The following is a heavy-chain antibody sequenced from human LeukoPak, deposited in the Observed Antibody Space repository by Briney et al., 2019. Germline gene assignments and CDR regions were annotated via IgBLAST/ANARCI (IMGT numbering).Heavy chain of an antibody. CDR1: GLTFSSYA. V-gene: IGHV3-23*01. J-gene: IGHJ4*02. CDR3: ESSGWYGELDFDY. D-gene: IGHD6-19*01. CDR2: ISGSGGST. Sequence: PGGSLRLSCAASGLTFSSYAMSWVRQAPGKGLEWVSAISGSGGSTYYADSVKGRFTISRDNSKNTLYLQMNSLRAEDTAVYYCESSGWYGELDFDYWGQGTLVTVSS.